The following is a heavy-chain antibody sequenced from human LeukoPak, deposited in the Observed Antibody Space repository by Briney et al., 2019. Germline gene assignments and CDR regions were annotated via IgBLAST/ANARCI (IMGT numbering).Heavy chain of an antibody. V-gene: IGHV3-30*18. Sequence: GGSLRLSCAASGFSFNNYGMHWVRQAPGRGLEWVAMIPYDGSSEKYADFVRGRFTISRDNSKNTLYLQMNSLRDEDTALYYCAKPRVSIGSHFDYWGQGTLVTVSS. CDR3: AKPRVSIGSHFDY. CDR1: GFSFNNYG. J-gene: IGHJ4*02. CDR2: IPYDGSSE. D-gene: IGHD2-15*01.